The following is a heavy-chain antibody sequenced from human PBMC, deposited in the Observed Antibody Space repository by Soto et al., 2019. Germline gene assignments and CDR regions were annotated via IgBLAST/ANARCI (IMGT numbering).Heavy chain of an antibody. CDR3: AGIGYCSGGSCYGYGMDV. D-gene: IGHD2-15*01. CDR2: INPSGGST. CDR1: RYTFTSYY. V-gene: IGHV1-46*01. J-gene: IGHJ6*02. Sequence: GASVKVSCKASRYTFTSYYMHWVRQAPGQGXEWMGIINPSGGSTSYAQKFQGRVTMTRDTSTSTVYMELSSLRSEDTAVYYCAGIGYCSGGSCYGYGMDVWGQGTTVTVSS.